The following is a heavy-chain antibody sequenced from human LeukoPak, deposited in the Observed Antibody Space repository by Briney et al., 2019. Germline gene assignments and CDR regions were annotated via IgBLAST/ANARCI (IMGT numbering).Heavy chain of an antibody. J-gene: IGHJ3*02. Sequence: GRSLRLSCAASGFTFSSYAMHWVRQAPGKGLEWVAVISYDGSNKYYADSVKGRFTISRDNSKNTLYLQMNSLRAEDTAVYYCAKNSVPYYYDSSGYYPDIWGQGTMVTVSS. CDR3: AKNSVPYYYDSSGYYPDI. CDR1: GFTFSSYA. D-gene: IGHD3-22*01. V-gene: IGHV3-30*04. CDR2: ISYDGSNK.